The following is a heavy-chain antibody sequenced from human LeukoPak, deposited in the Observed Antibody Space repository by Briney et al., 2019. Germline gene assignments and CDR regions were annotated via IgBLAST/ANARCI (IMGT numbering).Heavy chain of an antibody. V-gene: IGHV4-39*07. CDR1: GGSINNNIHY. Sequence: SETLSLTCTVSGGSINNNIHYWGWIRQPPGKGLEWIGTIFYSGQTYYNPSLKSRVTISVDTSKNQFSLKLSSVTAADTAVYYCARLAQQLVAGRRNYYYYMDVWGKGTTVTVSS. D-gene: IGHD6-13*01. CDR3: ARLAQQLVAGRRNYYYYMDV. J-gene: IGHJ6*03. CDR2: IFYSGQT.